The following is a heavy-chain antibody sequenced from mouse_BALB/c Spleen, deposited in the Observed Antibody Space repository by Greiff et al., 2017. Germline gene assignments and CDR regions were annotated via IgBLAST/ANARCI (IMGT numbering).Heavy chain of an antibody. CDR1: GYSFTDYI. CDR2: INPYYGST. J-gene: IGHJ4*01. V-gene: IGHV1-39*01. CDR3: ARSYYSHGDAMDD. Sequence: VQLQQTGPELVKPGASVKISCKASGYSFTDYIMLWVKQSHGKSLEWIGNINPYYGSTSYNLKFKGKATLTVDKSSSTAYMQLNSLTSEDSAVYYCARSYYSHGDAMDDWGQGTSVPVSS. D-gene: IGHD2-12*01.